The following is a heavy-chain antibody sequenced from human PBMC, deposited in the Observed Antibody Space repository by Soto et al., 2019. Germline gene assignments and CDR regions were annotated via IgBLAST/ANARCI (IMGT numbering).Heavy chain of an antibody. Sequence: GGSLRLSCAASGFTFSSYAMHWVRQAPGKGLEWVAVISYDGSNKYYADPVKGRFTISRDNSKNTLYLQMNSLRAEDTAVYYCARSNGAWYDSSGYYYAPDYYYYGMDVWGQGTTVTVSS. CDR2: ISYDGSNK. CDR1: GFTFSSYA. CDR3: ARSNGAWYDSSGYYYAPDYYYYGMDV. V-gene: IGHV3-30-3*01. J-gene: IGHJ6*02. D-gene: IGHD3-22*01.